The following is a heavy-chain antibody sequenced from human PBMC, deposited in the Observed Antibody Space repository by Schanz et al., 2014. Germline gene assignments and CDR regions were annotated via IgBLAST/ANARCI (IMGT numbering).Heavy chain of an antibody. Sequence: QVQLVQSGAEVKKPGSSMKVSCKASGGTFSTYPINWLRQAPGQGLEWMGRIIPILGVTHYAQKFQGRVTITADKSTTTAYMELNSLNSDDTAVYYCASSGAGYSSSWDFDYWGQGSLVTVSS. J-gene: IGHJ4*02. CDR1: GGTFSTYP. D-gene: IGHD6-13*01. V-gene: IGHV1-69*04. CDR3: ASSGAGYSSSWDFDY. CDR2: IIPILGVT.